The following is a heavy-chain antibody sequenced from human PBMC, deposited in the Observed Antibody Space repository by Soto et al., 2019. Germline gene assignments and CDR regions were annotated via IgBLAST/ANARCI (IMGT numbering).Heavy chain of an antibody. J-gene: IGHJ4*02. CDR1: GFTFSSYS. CDR2: ISSSSSYI. CDR3: ARLVRGYSYGPVDY. V-gene: IGHV3-21*04. Sequence: GGSLRLSCAASGFTFSSYSMNWVRQAPGKGLEWVSSISSSSSYIYYADSVKGRFTISRDNSNSTLFLHMNSLRSEDTAVYYCARLVRGYSYGPVDYWGQGTLVTVSS. D-gene: IGHD5-18*01.